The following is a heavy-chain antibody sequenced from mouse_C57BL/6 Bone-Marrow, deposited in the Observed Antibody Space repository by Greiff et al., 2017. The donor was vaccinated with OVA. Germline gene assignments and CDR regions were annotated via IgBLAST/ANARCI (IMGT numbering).Heavy chain of an antibody. J-gene: IGHJ2*01. CDR3: TKNYYGSSSYYFDY. D-gene: IGHD1-1*01. CDR2: IYPGNSDT. Sequence: DVKLVESGTVLARPGASVKMSCKTSGYTFTSYWMHWVKQRPGQGLEWIGAIYPGNSDTSYNQKFKGKAKLTAVTSASTAYMELSSLTNEDSAVYYCTKNYYGSSSYYFDYWGQGTTLTVSS. CDR1: GYTFTSYW. V-gene: IGHV1-5*01.